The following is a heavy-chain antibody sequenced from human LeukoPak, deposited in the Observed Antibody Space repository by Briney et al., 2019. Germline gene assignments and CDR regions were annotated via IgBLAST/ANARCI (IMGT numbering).Heavy chain of an antibody. Sequence: PSQTLSLTCTVSGGSISSGGYYWSCIRQHPGKGLEWIGYIYYSGSTNYNPSLKSRLTISVDTSKNQFSLKLSSVTAADTAVYYCARGLIAAREYYFDSWGQRTLVTVSS. CDR1: GGSISSGGYY. CDR3: ARGLIAAREYYFDS. V-gene: IGHV4-31*03. J-gene: IGHJ4*02. D-gene: IGHD6-6*01. CDR2: IYYSGST.